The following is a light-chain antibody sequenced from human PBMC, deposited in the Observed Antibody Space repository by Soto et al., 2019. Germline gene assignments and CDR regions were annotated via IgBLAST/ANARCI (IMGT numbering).Light chain of an antibody. CDR2: DVT. Sequence: QSALTQPASVSGSPGQSVTISCSGRSSDVGAYNYVSWYQRHPGKAPKLMIYDVTNRPSGVSSRFSGSKSGDTASLTISGLQAEDDAEYFCSSDSSSSTVVFGGGAKLAVL. V-gene: IGLV2-14*01. J-gene: IGLJ3*02. CDR1: SSDVGAYNY. CDR3: SSDSSSSTVV.